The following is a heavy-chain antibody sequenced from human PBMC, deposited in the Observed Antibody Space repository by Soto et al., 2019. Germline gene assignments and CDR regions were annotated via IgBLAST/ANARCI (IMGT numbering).Heavy chain of an antibody. D-gene: IGHD3-16*01. V-gene: IGHV3-7*01. CDR3: ASGGGWLIED. CDR1: GLPNYC. CDR2: IKQDGSEI. J-gene: IGHJ4*02. Sequence: DVRLVESGGGLVQPGGSQKLSFEASGLPNYCLAWVRQAPGKGLEWVANIKQDGSEIQYVDAVKGRFTISRDNAKKSLYLQMNSLKVEDTAVYYCASGGGWLIEDWGRGVKVIVSS.